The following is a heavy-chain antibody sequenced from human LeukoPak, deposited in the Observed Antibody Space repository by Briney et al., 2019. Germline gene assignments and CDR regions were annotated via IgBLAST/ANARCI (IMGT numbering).Heavy chain of an antibody. Sequence: SETLSLTCTVSGGSISSSSYYWGWIRQPPGKGLEWIGSIYYSGGTYYNPSLKSRVTISVDTSKSQFSLKLSSVTAADTAVYYCASGEYYYDSSGYSAWGQGTLVTVSS. J-gene: IGHJ5*02. V-gene: IGHV4-39*01. D-gene: IGHD3-22*01. CDR1: GGSISSSSYY. CDR2: IYYSGGT. CDR3: ASGEYYYDSSGYSA.